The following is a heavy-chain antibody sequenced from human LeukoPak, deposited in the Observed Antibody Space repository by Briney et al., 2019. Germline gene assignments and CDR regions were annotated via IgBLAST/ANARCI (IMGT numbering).Heavy chain of an antibody. Sequence: GGSLRLSCAASGFTFSSYGMHWVRQAPGKGLEWVAVISYDGSNKYYADSVKGRFTISRDNSKNTLYLQMNSLRAEDTAVYYCAKDPFDYWGQGTPVTVSS. CDR2: ISYDGSNK. CDR3: AKDPFDY. V-gene: IGHV3-30*18. J-gene: IGHJ4*02. CDR1: GFTFSSYG.